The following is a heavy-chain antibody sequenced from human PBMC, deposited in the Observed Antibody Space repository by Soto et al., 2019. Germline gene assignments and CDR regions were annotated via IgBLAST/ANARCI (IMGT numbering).Heavy chain of an antibody. CDR3: ARGGGGYSSSFYKDV. D-gene: IGHD5-18*01. Sequence: GGSLRLSCAASGFTVSSNYMSWVRQAPGKGLEWVSVIYSGGSTYYADSVKGRFTISRDNSKNTLYLQMNSLRAEDTAVYYCARGGGGYSSSFYKDVWGKGTTVTVSS. CDR2: IYSGGST. V-gene: IGHV3-66*01. J-gene: IGHJ6*03. CDR1: GFTVSSNY.